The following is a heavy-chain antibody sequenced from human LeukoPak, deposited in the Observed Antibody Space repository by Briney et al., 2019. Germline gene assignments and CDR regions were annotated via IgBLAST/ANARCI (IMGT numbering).Heavy chain of an antibody. Sequence: GASVKVSCKASGGTFSSYAISWVRQAPGQGLEWMGRINPNSGGTNYAQKFQGRVTMTRDTSISTAYMELSRLRSDDTAVYYCARDNGDGYNPNWGQGTLVTVSS. CDR2: INPNSGGT. J-gene: IGHJ4*02. CDR1: GGTFSSYA. D-gene: IGHD5-24*01. V-gene: IGHV1-2*06. CDR3: ARDNGDGYNPN.